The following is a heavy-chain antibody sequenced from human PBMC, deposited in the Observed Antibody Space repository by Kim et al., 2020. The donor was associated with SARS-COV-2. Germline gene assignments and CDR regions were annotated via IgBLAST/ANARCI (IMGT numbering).Heavy chain of an antibody. CDR2: ISHSGTT. CDR1: GGSFRGSSYY. CDR3: ARDGDGYTNYFDS. D-gene: IGHD5-18*01. J-gene: IGHJ4*02. Sequence: SETLSPICSVSGGSFRGSSYYWGWIRQSPGKGLEWFGSISHSGTTHYNPSLKSRVSISMHTSKNQFSLRLTSVTAADTALYYCARDGDGYTNYFDSWGQG. V-gene: IGHV4-39*07.